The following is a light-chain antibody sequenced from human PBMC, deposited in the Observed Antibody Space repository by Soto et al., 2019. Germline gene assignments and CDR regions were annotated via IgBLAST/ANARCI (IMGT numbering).Light chain of an antibody. Sequence: DIQMTQSPPSLSASVGDRVTITCRASQGIGNSLAWYQQKPGTVPKLLIYSASTLHSGVPSRFSGSGSGTDFTLTISSLQPEDVAAYYCQKYNTVPATFGQGTRLEIK. CDR1: QGIGNS. V-gene: IGKV1-27*01. CDR3: QKYNTVPAT. J-gene: IGKJ5*01. CDR2: SAS.